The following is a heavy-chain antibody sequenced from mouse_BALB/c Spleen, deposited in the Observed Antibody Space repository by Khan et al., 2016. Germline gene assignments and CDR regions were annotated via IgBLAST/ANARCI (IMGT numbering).Heavy chain of an antibody. J-gene: IGHJ2*01. CDR1: GYSITSDYA. Sequence: EVQLQESGPGLVKPSQSLSLTCTVSGYSITSDYAWNWIRQFPGNKLEWMGYISYSGSTSYNPSLKSRISITRDTSKNQFFLQLNSVTTEDTATYYCAIYYAYDGYFDHWGQGTTLTVSS. V-gene: IGHV3-2*02. D-gene: IGHD2-2*01. CDR3: AIYYAYDGYFDH. CDR2: ISYSGST.